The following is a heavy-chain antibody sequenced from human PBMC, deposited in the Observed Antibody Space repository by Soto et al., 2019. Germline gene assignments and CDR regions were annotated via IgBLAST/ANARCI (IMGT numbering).Heavy chain of an antibody. V-gene: IGHV4-61*01. J-gene: IGHJ5*02. CDR2: IYDRGTT. CDR1: GGSLSGGTKY. D-gene: IGHD3-16*01. Sequence: VRLQESGPRSVKASETLSLTCTVSGGSLSGGTKYWNWVQPAPGKGLEWIGYIYDRGTTTYNPSLKSRVTISQDTSKNQFSLRINSVIASDTAVYYCVGDWGPYWFDPWCQGILVTVSS. CDR3: VGDWGPYWFDP.